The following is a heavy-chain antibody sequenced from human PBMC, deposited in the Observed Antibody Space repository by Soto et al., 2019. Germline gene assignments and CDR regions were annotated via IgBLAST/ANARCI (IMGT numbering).Heavy chain of an antibody. Sequence: QVQLVQSGAEVKKPGSSVKVSCKASGGTFSSYAISWVRQAPGQGLEWMGGIIPIFGTANYAQKFQGSVTITADESTSTAYMALSSLRSEDTAVYYCARDYYYDSSGYYLGWGQGTLVTVSS. J-gene: IGHJ4*02. CDR1: GGTFSSYA. V-gene: IGHV1-69*01. D-gene: IGHD3-22*01. CDR3: ARDYYYDSSGYYLG. CDR2: IIPIFGTA.